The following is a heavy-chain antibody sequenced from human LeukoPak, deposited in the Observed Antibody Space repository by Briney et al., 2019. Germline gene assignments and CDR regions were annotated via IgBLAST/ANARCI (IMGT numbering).Heavy chain of an antibody. V-gene: IGHV3-74*01. CDR3: TRWPGIVTAGRIWGYYFDY. CDR2: INSDGSTT. CDR1: GFTFSSYA. J-gene: IGHJ4*02. Sequence: PGGSLRLSCAASGFTFSSYAMRWVRQAPGKGLVWVSRINSDGSTTIYADSVKGRFTISRDNAKNTLYLQMNSLRVEDTAVYYCTRWPGIVTAGRIWGYYFDYWGQGTLVTVSS. D-gene: IGHD6-13*01.